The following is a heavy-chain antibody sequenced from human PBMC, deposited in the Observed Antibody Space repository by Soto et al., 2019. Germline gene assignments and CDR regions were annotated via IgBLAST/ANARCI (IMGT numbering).Heavy chain of an antibody. Sequence: QVQLVQSGAEVKKPEASVKVSCKASGNTFTNYDINWVRQATGQGLEYLGWMNPNSGDTAYVQKFQGRVTMTWATSITTAYMELRSLRSEDTAVYFCARGVKYGAYSRWFDPWGQGTLVTVSS. J-gene: IGHJ5*02. CDR3: ARGVKYGAYSRWFDP. CDR2: MNPNSGDT. CDR1: GNTFTNYD. V-gene: IGHV1-8*01. D-gene: IGHD4-17*01.